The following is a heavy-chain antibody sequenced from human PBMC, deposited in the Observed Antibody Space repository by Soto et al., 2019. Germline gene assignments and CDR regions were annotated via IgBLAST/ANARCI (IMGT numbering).Heavy chain of an antibody. CDR1: GFTFSDYY. J-gene: IGHJ5*02. Sequence: GGSLRLSCAASGFTFSDYYMSWIRQAPGKGLEWVSYISSGGTTIYYADSVKGRFTISRDDAKNSLFLQMNSLRPEDTAVYFCATKGGGYYFQFDPWGQGTLVTVSS. CDR2: ISSGGTTI. V-gene: IGHV3-11*01. D-gene: IGHD3-22*01. CDR3: ATKGGGYYFQFDP.